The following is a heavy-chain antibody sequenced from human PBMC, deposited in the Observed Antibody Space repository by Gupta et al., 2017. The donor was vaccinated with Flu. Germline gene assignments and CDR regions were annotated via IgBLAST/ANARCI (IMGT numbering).Heavy chain of an antibody. CDR1: GFTFNRYV. Sequence: LESVGGLIQAGESLRLSCAASGFTFNRYVMNWIRQAPGKGLEWVAGISGSGGSTYNAESVKGRFTLSRDNFKNMMTLQVDNVRAEDTAVYYCAKGDCVWDCYNYFDHWGQGTLVTVSS. J-gene: IGHJ4*02. CDR3: AKGDCVWDCYNYFDH. V-gene: IGHV3-23*01. D-gene: IGHD2-21*01. CDR2: ISGSGGST.